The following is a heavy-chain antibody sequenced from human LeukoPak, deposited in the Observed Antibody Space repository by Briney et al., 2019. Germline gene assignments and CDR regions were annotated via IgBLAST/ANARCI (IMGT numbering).Heavy chain of an antibody. CDR3: AREGSMVRGVTTSRSYWFDP. Sequence: MSSETLSLTCTVSGGSISSGDYYWSWIRQPPGKGLEWIGEINHSGSTNYNPSLKSRVTISVDTSKNQFSLKLSSVTAADTAVYYCAREGSMVRGVTTSRSYWFDPWGQGTLVTVSS. D-gene: IGHD3-10*01. J-gene: IGHJ5*02. V-gene: IGHV4-39*07. CDR1: GGSISSGDYY. CDR2: INHSGST.